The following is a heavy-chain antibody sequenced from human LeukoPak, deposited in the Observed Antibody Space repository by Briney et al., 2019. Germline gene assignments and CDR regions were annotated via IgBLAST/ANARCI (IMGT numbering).Heavy chain of an antibody. CDR1: GDSISNYY. J-gene: IGHJ3*02. D-gene: IGHD1-14*01. V-gene: IGHV4-59*01. CDR2: IYYSGNT. Sequence: SETLSLTCTVSGDSISNYYWSWIRQPPGKGLEWIGYIYYSGNTDYNPSLKSRVTISIDTSKNQSSLRLNSVTAADTAVYYCARYRNEALFAFDIWGQGTMVTVSS. CDR3: ARYRNEALFAFDI.